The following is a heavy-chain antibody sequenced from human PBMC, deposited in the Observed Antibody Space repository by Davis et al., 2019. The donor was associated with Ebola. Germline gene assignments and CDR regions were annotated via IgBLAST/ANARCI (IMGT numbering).Heavy chain of an antibody. CDR2: IIPMFRSP. D-gene: IGHD5-12*01. J-gene: IGHJ4*02. V-gene: IGHV1-69*13. CDR1: GGTFSSFA. Sequence: SVKVSCKSSGGTFSSFAVGWVRQAPGQGLEWMGGIIPMFRSPNYAQKFQDRVTITADESTRTVYLELSSLRSEDTAVYYCAREKSVGRYSGFEYWGQGTLVTVSS. CDR3: AREKSVGRYSGFEY.